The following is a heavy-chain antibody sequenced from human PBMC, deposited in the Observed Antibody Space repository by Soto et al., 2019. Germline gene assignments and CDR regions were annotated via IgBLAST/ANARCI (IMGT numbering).Heavy chain of an antibody. D-gene: IGHD4-17*01. CDR3: ARNDYGDYGWFDP. CDR2: IYYSGST. CDR1: GGSISSGDYY. Sequence: PSETLSLTCTVSGGSISSGDYYWSWIRQPPGKGLEWIGYIYYSGSTYYNPSLKSRVTISVDTSKNQFSLKLSSVTAADTAVYYCARNDYGDYGWFDPCGQGTLVTVSS. J-gene: IGHJ5*02. V-gene: IGHV4-30-4*01.